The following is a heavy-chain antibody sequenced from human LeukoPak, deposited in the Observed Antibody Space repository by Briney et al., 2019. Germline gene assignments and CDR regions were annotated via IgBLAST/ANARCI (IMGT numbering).Heavy chain of an antibody. D-gene: IGHD6-6*01. J-gene: IGHJ6*03. CDR2: IKQDGSVK. CDR3: ARDHGAARPYYMDV. Sequence: PGGSLRLSCVASGFTFTDYWMSWVRQAPGKGLEWVANIKQDGSVKYYVDSVRGRFTISRDNAKNSLSLQMNSLRAEDTAVYYCARDHGAARPYYMDVWGKGTTVTVSS. V-gene: IGHV3-7*01. CDR1: GFTFTDYW.